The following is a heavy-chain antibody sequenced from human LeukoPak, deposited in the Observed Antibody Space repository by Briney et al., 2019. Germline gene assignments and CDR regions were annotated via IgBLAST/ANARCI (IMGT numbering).Heavy chain of an antibody. J-gene: IGHJ6*02. Sequence: GGSLRLSCAASGFTFSAYYMSWVRQAPGKGLEWVSYISSSGSTIYYADSVKGRFTISRDSAKNSLYLQMNSLRDEDTAVYYCARMGHDILVPSGMDVWGQGTTATVSS. D-gene: IGHD1-1*01. CDR1: GFTFSAYY. CDR2: ISSSGSTI. CDR3: ARMGHDILVPSGMDV. V-gene: IGHV3-11*04.